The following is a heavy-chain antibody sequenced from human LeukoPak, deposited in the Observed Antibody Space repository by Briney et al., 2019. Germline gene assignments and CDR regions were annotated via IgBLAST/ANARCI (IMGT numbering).Heavy chain of an antibody. CDR3: AKALVGATGIDY. D-gene: IGHD1-26*01. V-gene: IGHV3-30*18. Sequence: GGSLRLSCAASGFTFSSYGMHWVRQAPGKGLEWVAVISYDGSNKYYADSVKGRFTISRDNSKNTLYLQMNSLRAEDTAVYYCAKALVGATGIDYWGQGTLVAVSS. CDR1: GFTFSSYG. CDR2: ISYDGSNK. J-gene: IGHJ4*02.